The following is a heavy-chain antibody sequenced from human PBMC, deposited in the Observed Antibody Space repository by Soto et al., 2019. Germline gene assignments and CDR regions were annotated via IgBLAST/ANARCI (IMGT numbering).Heavy chain of an antibody. CDR1: GFTFSSYA. CDR3: ATWGYCSSTSCSYYYYYYCMDV. D-gene: IGHD2-2*01. V-gene: IGHV3-23*01. CDR2: ISGSGGST. Sequence: PGGALRLSCGDSGFTFSSYAMRWVRQAPGKGLEWVSAISGSGGSTYYADSVKGRFTISRDNSKNTLYLQMNSLRAEDTAVYYCATWGYCSSTSCSYYYYYYCMDVWAQGTTVTVSS. J-gene: IGHJ6*02.